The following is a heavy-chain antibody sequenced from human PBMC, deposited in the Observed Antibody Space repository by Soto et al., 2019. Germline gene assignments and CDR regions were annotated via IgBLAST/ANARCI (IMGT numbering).Heavy chain of an antibody. CDR1: GGTFSSYA. V-gene: IGHV1-69*13. J-gene: IGHJ6*02. Sequence: ASVKVSCKASGGTFSSYAISWVRQAPGQGLEWMGGIIPIFGTANYAQKFQGRVTMTADASTSTAYMELSSLRSEDTAVYYCARGDGRGSSGFYYYYGMDVWGHGTTVTVSS. CDR3: ARGDGRGSSGFYYYYGMDV. CDR2: IIPIFGTA. D-gene: IGHD6-25*01.